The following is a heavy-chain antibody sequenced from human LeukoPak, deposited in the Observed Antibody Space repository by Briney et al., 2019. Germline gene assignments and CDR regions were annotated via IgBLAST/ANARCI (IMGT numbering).Heavy chain of an antibody. Sequence: SETLSLTCTVSGGSISSYYWSWIRKPPGKGLEWIGYIYYSGSTNYNPSLKSRVTISVDTSKNQFSLKLSSVTAADTAVYYCARTLKSDYYYYYYMDVWGKGTTVTVSS. CDR3: ARTLKSDYYYYYYMDV. CDR1: GGSISSYY. V-gene: IGHV4-59*01. J-gene: IGHJ6*03. CDR2: IYYSGST. D-gene: IGHD2/OR15-2a*01.